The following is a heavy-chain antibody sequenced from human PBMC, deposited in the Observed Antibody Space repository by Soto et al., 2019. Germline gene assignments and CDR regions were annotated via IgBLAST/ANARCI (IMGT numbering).Heavy chain of an antibody. J-gene: IGHJ4*02. V-gene: IGHV1-46*01. CDR3: ARDHKKASSGYYPNVIDPAYYFDY. CDR1: GYTFTSYY. Sequence: GASVKVSCKASGYTFTSYYMHWVRQAPGQGLEWMGIINPSGGSTSYAQKFQGRVTMTRDTSTSTVYMELSSLRSEDTAVYYCARDHKKASSGYYPNVIDPAYYFDYWGQGTLVTVSS. CDR2: INPSGGST. D-gene: IGHD3-22*01.